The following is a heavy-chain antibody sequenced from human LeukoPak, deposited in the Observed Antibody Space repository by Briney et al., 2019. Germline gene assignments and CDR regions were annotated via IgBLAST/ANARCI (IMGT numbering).Heavy chain of an antibody. CDR2: IHPNNCDT. V-gene: IGHV1-2*02. D-gene: IGHD3-10*01. CDR3: ARDGPAQMVDLDY. CDR1: GYTFSGTGWY. Sequence: DSVKVSFKASGYTFSGTGWYLYCLRQAPGQGLECMGWIHPNNCDTAYAQKLEGRDAMPRNTSISTAYMELRRLRPDDTAVYLCARDGPAQMVDLDYWGQGTLVTVSS. J-gene: IGHJ4*02.